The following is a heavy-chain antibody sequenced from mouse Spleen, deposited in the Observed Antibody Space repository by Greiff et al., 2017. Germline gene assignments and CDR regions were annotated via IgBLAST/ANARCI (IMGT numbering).Heavy chain of an antibody. J-gene: IGHJ2*01. CDR2: INPNNGGT. CDR3: ARSGDYLLDY. Sequence: VQLKQSGPELVKPGASVKIPCKASGYTFTDYNMDWVKQSHGKSLEWIGDINPNNGGTIYNQKFKGKATLTVDKSSSTAYMELRSLTSEDTAVYYCARSGDYLLDYGGQGTTLTVSS. CDR1: GYTFTDYN. D-gene: IGHD2-4*01. V-gene: IGHV1-18*01.